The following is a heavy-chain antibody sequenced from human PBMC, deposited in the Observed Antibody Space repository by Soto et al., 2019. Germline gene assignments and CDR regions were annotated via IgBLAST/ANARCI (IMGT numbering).Heavy chain of an antibody. CDR2: IYPGDSDT. Sequence: PGESLKISCKGSGYSFTSYWIGWVRQMPGKGLEWMGIIYPGDSDTRYSPSFQGQVTISADKSISTAYLQWSSLKASDTAMYYCARHGHRPSIVVVPAAARDYYYGMDVWGQGTTVTVSS. D-gene: IGHD2-2*01. V-gene: IGHV5-51*01. CDR1: GYSFTSYW. J-gene: IGHJ6*02. CDR3: ARHGHRPSIVVVPAAARDYYYGMDV.